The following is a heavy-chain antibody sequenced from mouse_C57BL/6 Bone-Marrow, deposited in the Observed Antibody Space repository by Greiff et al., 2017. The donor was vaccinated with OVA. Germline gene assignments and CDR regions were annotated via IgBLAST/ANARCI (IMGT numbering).Heavy chain of an antibody. D-gene: IGHD1-1*01. V-gene: IGHV5-17*01. J-gene: IGHJ2*01. CDR2: ISSGSSTI. CDR1: GFTFSDYG. CDR3: ARRGRYGSSSYYFDY. Sequence: EVQLQESGGGLVKPGGSLKLSCAASGFTFSDYGMHWVRQAPEKGLEWVAYISSGSSTIYYADTVKGRFTISRDNAKNTLFLQMTSLRSEDTAMYYCARRGRYGSSSYYFDYWGQGTTLTVSS.